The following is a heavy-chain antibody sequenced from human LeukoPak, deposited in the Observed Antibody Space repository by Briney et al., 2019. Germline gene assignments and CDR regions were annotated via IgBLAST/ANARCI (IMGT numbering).Heavy chain of an antibody. CDR1: GFTFSSYN. Sequence: PGGSLRLSCAASGFTFSSYNMNWVRQAPGKGLEWVSSISSSTSHIYYADSVTGRFTISRDNAKNSLYLQMNSLRAEDTAVYYCARWPIAAAPPVYYFDYWGQGTLVTVSS. CDR2: ISSSTSHI. CDR3: ARWPIAAAPPVYYFDY. J-gene: IGHJ4*02. V-gene: IGHV3-21*01. D-gene: IGHD6-13*01.